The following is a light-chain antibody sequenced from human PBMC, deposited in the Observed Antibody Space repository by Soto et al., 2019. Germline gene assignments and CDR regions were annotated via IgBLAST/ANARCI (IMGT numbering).Light chain of an antibody. CDR2: DVT. V-gene: IGLV2-14*03. CDR3: NSYTSSSTYV. Sequence: QSALTQPASVSGSPGQSITISCTGTSSDVGGFNYVSWYQQHPGKAPKLMIYDVTNRPSGVSYRFSGSKSGNTASLTISGLQAEDAADYYCNSYTSSSTYVFGTGATLTVL. CDR1: SSDVGGFNY. J-gene: IGLJ1*01.